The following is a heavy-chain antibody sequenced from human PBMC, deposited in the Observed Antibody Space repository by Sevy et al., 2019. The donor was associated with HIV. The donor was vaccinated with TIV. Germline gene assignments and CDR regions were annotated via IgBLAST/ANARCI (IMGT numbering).Heavy chain of an antibody. CDR2: ISYDGRNE. V-gene: IGHV3-30*04. J-gene: IGHJ4*02. CDR1: GFSFRRYA. D-gene: IGHD3-10*01. CDR3: ARDGGGDYFDY. Sequence: GGSLRLSCEASGFSFRRYAMHWVRQAPGKGLEWLTVISYDGRNEYYVDSVKGRFTISRDNSKNTLYVQMNSLRPEDTAIYYCARDGGGDYFDYWGQGTLVTVSS.